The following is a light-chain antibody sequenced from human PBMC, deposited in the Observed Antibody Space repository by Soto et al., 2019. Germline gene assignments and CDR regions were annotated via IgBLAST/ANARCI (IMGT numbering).Light chain of an antibody. J-gene: IGLJ2*01. Sequence: NFMLTQPHSVSESPGKTVIISCTRSSGSIASNYVQWYQQRPGSAPTPVIYEDNERPSGVTDRFSGSIDSSSNSASLTISGLKADDEADYYCQSYHSGNVVFGGGTTLTVI. V-gene: IGLV6-57*04. CDR3: QSYHSGNVV. CDR1: SGSIASNY. CDR2: EDN.